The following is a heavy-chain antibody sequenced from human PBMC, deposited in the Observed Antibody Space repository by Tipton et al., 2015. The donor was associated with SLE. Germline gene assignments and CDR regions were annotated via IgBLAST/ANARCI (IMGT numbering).Heavy chain of an antibody. CDR2: IYYSGST. V-gene: IGHV4-59*01. J-gene: IGHJ6*02. D-gene: IGHD2-15*01. CDR1: GGSISSYY. CDR3: AKLYCSGGSGYSHYYYGMDV. Sequence: LSLSCTVSGGSISSYYWSWIRQPPGKGLEWIGYIYYSGSTNYNPSLKSRVTISVDTSKNQFSLKLISVTAADTAVYYCAKLYCSGGSGYSHYYYGMDVWGQGTTVTVSS.